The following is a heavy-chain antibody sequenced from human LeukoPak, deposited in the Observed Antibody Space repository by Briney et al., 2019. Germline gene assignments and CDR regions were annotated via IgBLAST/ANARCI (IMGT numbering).Heavy chain of an antibody. D-gene: IGHD6-6*01. CDR1: GYSISSGYY. V-gene: IGHV4-38-2*02. J-gene: IGHJ4*02. Sequence: SETLSLTCTVSGYSISSGYYWGWIRQPPGKGLEWIGSIYHSGSTYYNPSLKSRVTISVDTSKNQFSLKLSSVTAADTAVYYCARDLTLEQLDYWGQGTLVTVSS. CDR2: IYHSGST. CDR3: ARDLTLEQLDY.